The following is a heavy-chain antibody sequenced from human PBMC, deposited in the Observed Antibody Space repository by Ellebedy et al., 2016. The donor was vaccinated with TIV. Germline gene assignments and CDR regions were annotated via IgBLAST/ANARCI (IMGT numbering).Heavy chain of an antibody. CDR1: GGSISSSSYY. J-gene: IGHJ6*02. Sequence: SKTLSLTCTVSGGSISSSSYYWGWIRQPPGKGLEWIGSIYYSGSTYYNPSLKSPVTISLDTSKSQFSLTLSSVTAADTAVYYCAGGRVLMTTVTTGYYYGMDVWGQGTTVTVSS. D-gene: IGHD4-17*01. V-gene: IGHV4-39*07. CDR3: AGGRVLMTTVTTGYYYGMDV. CDR2: IYYSGST.